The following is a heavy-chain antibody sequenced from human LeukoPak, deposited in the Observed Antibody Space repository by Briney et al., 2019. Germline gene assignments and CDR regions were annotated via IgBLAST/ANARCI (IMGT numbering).Heavy chain of an antibody. V-gene: IGHV4-34*01. CDR2: IDHSGST. D-gene: IGHD5-18*01. Sequence: SETLSLTRAVYGGSFSGYYWSWIRQPPGKGLEWIGEIDHSGSTNYNPSLKSRVTISVDTSKNQFSLKLSSVTAADTAVYYCARGSGGYSYGNNWFDPWGQGTLVTVSS. CDR3: ARGSGGYSYGNNWFDP. J-gene: IGHJ5*02. CDR1: GGSFSGYY.